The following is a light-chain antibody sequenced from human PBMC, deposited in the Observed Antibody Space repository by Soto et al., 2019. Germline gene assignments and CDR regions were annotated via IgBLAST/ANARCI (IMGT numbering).Light chain of an antibody. CDR2: EAR. CDR3: SLYTSENTYV. J-gene: IGLJ1*01. V-gene: IGLV2-14*01. Sequence: QSVLTQPASVSGSPGQSITISCSGTRSDIGSYNYVAWYQQFPGKTPKILIYEARNRPSGVPDRFSGSKSGNTASLTISGLQAADEADYYCSLYTSENTYVFGTGTKLTVL. CDR1: RSDIGSYNY.